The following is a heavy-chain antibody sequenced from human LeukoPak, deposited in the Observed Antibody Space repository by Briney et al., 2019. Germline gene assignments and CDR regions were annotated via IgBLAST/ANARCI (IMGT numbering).Heavy chain of an antibody. CDR3: ARGRGDY. Sequence: PSETLSLTCSVSGGSISSSNYYWGWIRQPPGKGLEWIGNIYYGGSTYYNSSLKSRVTISVDKSKNQFSLKLSSVTAADTAVYYCARGRGDYWGQGTLVTVSS. V-gene: IGHV4-39*07. CDR1: GGSISSSNYY. D-gene: IGHD3-16*01. J-gene: IGHJ4*02. CDR2: IYYGGST.